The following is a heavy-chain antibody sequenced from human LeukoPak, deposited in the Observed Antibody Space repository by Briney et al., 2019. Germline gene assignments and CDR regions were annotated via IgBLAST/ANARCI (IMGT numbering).Heavy chain of an antibody. Sequence: GASVKVSCKASGYTFTGYYIHWVRQAPGQGLEWMGWLNPKSGGTNYAQKLQGRVTMTTDTSTSTAYMELRSLRSDDTAVYYCARDTPPEGPDIWGQGTMVTVSS. V-gene: IGHV1-2*02. CDR3: ARDTPPEGPDI. D-gene: IGHD1-14*01. CDR2: LNPKSGGT. J-gene: IGHJ3*02. CDR1: GYTFTGYY.